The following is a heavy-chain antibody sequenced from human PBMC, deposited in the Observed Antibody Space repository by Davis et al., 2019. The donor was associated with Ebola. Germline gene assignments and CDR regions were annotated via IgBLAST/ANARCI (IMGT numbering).Heavy chain of an antibody. Sequence: GESLKISCAASGFTFSGSAMHWVRQASGKGPEWVSGITGSDGSTYCADSVKGRFTISRDNSKNTLYLQMNSLRAEDTAIYYCAKVLQATNLLGTTYYYALDVWGQGTTVTVSA. J-gene: IGHJ6*01. CDR2: ITGSDGST. V-gene: IGHV3-23*01. CDR1: GFTFSGSA. D-gene: IGHD5-12*01. CDR3: AKVLQATNLLGTTYYYALDV.